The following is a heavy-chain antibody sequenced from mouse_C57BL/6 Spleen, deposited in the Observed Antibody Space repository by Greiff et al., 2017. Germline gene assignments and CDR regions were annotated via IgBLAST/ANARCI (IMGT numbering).Heavy chain of an antibody. D-gene: IGHD2-1*01. Sequence: EVQGVESGGGLVKPGGSLKLSCAASGFTFSSYAMSWVRQTPEKRLEWVATISDGGSYTYYPDNVKGRFTISRDNAKKNLYLQMSQLKSADTGMYYCARDRGNPAWFAYWGQGTLVTVSA. CDR2: ISDGGSYT. V-gene: IGHV5-4*01. CDR1: GFTFSSYA. J-gene: IGHJ3*01. CDR3: ARDRGNPAWFAY.